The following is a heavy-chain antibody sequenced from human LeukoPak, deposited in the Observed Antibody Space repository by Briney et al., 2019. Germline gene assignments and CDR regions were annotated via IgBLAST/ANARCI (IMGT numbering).Heavy chain of an antibody. Sequence: ASVKVSCKASGYTFTSYGISWVRQAPGQGLEWMGWICAYNGNTNYAQKLQGRVTMTTDTSTSTAYMELRSLRSDDTAVYYCARSAMIVGATAGYSGNWFDPWGQGTLVTVSS. CDR1: GYTFTSYG. CDR3: ARSAMIVGATAGYSGNWFDP. V-gene: IGHV1-18*01. J-gene: IGHJ5*02. CDR2: ICAYNGNT. D-gene: IGHD1-26*01.